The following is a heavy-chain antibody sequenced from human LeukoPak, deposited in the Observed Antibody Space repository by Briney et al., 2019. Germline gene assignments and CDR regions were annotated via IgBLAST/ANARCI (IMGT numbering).Heavy chain of an antibody. CDR1: GGSISGYH. Sequence: SETLSLTCTVSGGSISGYHWSWIRQPPGKGLEWIGYVHYSGSTNCNPSLKGRVTTSVDTSKNQFSLRLSSVTAADTAVYYCARVRYRAYVPRYFFDYWGQGTLVTVSS. CDR3: ARVRYRAYVPRYFFDY. CDR2: VHYSGST. D-gene: IGHD5-12*01. V-gene: IGHV4-59*08. J-gene: IGHJ4*02.